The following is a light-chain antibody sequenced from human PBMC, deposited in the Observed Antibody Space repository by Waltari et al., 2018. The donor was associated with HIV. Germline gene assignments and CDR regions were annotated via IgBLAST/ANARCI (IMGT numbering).Light chain of an antibody. CDR1: NIGSKR. Sequence: SYVLAQPPSVSVAPGKTARITCGGTNIGSKRVDWYQQKPGQAPVVVIYYDSDRPSGIPERFSGSNSGNTATLTISRVEAGDEADYYCQVWDSSSDAYVFGTGTKVTVL. CDR2: YDS. CDR3: QVWDSSSDAYV. J-gene: IGLJ1*01. V-gene: IGLV3-21*04.